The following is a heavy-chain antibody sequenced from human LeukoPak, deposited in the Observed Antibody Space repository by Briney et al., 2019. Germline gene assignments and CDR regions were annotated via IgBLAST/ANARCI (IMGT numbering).Heavy chain of an antibody. V-gene: IGHV4-59*01. CDR1: GGSISSYY. D-gene: IGHD5-24*01. CDR3: ARRGDGYNSGVGAFDI. Sequence: PSETLSLTCTVSGGSISSYYWSWIRQPPGKGLEWIGYIYYSGSTNYNPSLKSRVTISVDTSKNQFSLKLSSVTAADTAVYYCARRGDGYNSGVGAFDIWGRGTMVTVSS. J-gene: IGHJ3*02. CDR2: IYYSGST.